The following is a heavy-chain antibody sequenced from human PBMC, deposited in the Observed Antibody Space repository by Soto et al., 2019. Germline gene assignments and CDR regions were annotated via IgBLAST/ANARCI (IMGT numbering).Heavy chain of an antibody. V-gene: IGHV3-7*01. D-gene: IGHD6-6*01. CDR3: ARPIAASPLDAFDI. J-gene: IGHJ3*02. Sequence: GWSLRLSCAASGFTFSSYWMSWVRQAPGKGLEWVANIKQDGSEKYYVDSVKGRFTISRDNAKNSLYLQMNSLRAEDTAVYYCARPIAASPLDAFDIWGQGIMFTVS. CDR2: IKQDGSEK. CDR1: GFTFSSYW.